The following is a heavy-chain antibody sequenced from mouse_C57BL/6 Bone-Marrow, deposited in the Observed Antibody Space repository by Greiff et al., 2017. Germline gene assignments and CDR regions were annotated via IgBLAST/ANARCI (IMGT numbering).Heavy chain of an antibody. D-gene: IGHD2-4*01. Sequence: DVMLVESGGGLVQPGGSMKLSCVASGFTFSNYWMNWVRQSPEKGLEWVAQIRLKSDNYATHYAESVKGRFTISRDDSKSSVYLQMNNLRAEDTGICYCTGRDDYDVDYWGQGTSVTVSS. CDR2: IRLKSDNYAT. V-gene: IGHV6-3*01. CDR1: GFTFSNYW. CDR3: TGRDDYDVDY. J-gene: IGHJ4*01.